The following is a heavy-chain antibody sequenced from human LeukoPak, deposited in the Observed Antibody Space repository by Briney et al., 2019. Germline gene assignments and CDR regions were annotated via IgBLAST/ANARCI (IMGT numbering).Heavy chain of an antibody. CDR3: ARVGRKIAAAAGGADY. CDR1: GYTFTSYG. Sequence: ASVKVSCKASGYTFTSYGINWVRQATGQGLEWMGWMNPNSGNTGYAQKFQGRVTMTRNTSISTAYMELSSLRSEDTAVYYCARVGRKIAAAAGGADYWGQGTLVTVSS. J-gene: IGHJ4*02. D-gene: IGHD6-13*01. V-gene: IGHV1-8*02. CDR2: MNPNSGNT.